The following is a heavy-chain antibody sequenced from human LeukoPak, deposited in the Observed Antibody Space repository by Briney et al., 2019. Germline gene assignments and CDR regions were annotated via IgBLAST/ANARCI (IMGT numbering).Heavy chain of an antibody. D-gene: IGHD2-15*01. V-gene: IGHV4-39*01. CDR1: GGSIGSSSYY. CDR2: IYYSGST. Sequence: PSETLSLTCTVSGGSIGSSSYYWGWIRQPPGKGLEWIGSIYYSGSTYYNPSLKSRVTISVDTSKNQFSLKLSSVTAADTAVYYCASGSPQGVVVAAPSYMDVWGKGTTVTVSS. J-gene: IGHJ6*03. CDR3: ASGSPQGVVVAAPSYMDV.